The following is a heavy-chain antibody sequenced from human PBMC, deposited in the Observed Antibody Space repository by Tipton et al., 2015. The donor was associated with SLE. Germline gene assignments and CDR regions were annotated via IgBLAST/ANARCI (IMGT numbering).Heavy chain of an antibody. CDR2: ISTSGNA. Sequence: TLSLTCTVSADFTAIYYWSWIRQPPGKALEWIGYISTSGNANYNPSLKSRVTISVDTSKNQFSLRLNSVTAADTAVYFCARNVSGFDSWGQGMLVIVSS. V-gene: IGHV4-4*09. CDR1: ADFTAIYY. CDR3: ARNVSGFDS. D-gene: IGHD2-8*01. J-gene: IGHJ4*02.